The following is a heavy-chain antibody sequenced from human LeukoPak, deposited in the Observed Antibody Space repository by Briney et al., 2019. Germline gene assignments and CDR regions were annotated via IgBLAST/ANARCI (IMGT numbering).Heavy chain of an antibody. J-gene: IGHJ6*02. CDR1: GFTFSSYG. Sequence: GGSLTLSCAASGFTFSSYGMHWVRQAPGKGLEWVSYISESSSHTYYVDSVKGRFTISRDNAKNSLYLQMSSLRAEDTGIYYCARDRAVKARIGGMDVWGQGTTVIVSS. CDR2: ISESSSHT. CDR3: ARDRAVKARIGGMDV. V-gene: IGHV3-21*06. D-gene: IGHD5-24*01.